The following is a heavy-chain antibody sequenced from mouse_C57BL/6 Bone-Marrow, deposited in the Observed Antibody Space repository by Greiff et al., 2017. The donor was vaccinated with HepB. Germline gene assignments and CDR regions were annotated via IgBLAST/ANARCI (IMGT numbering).Heavy chain of an antibody. CDR3: ARGYGSCWYFDV. CDR1: GFNIKDYY. V-gene: IGHV14-2*01. D-gene: IGHD1-1*01. Sequence: VQLQQSGAELVKPGASVKLSCTASGFNIKDYYMPWVKQRTEQGLEWIGRIDPEDGDTNYAPKFQGKATLTADTSSNTAYLQLSSLTSEDTAVYYCARGYGSCWYFDVWGTGTTVTVSS. CDR2: IDPEDGDT. J-gene: IGHJ1*03.